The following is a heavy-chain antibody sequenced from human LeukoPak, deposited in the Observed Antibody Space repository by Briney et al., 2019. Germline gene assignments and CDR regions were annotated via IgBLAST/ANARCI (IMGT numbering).Heavy chain of an antibody. CDR1: GYTFTSYG. J-gene: IGHJ3*02. V-gene: IGHV1-18*01. D-gene: IGHD6-19*01. Sequence: ASVKVSCKASGYTFTSYGISWVRQAPGQGLEWMGWISAYNGNTNYAQKLQGRVTMTTDTSTSTAYMELRNLRSDDTAVYYCARDDSSGWYSDDAFDIWGQGTMVTVSS. CDR3: ARDDSSGWYSDDAFDI. CDR2: ISAYNGNT.